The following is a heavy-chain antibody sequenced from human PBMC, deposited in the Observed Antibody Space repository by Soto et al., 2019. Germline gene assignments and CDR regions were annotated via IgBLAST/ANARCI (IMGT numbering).Heavy chain of an antibody. Sequence: EVQLVESGGGLVRPGGSLRLSCAASGFTVSSVYMTWVRQAPGKGLEWVSVITSGGSTYYADSVRGRFTISRDNSKNTLYLQMNSLRAEDTAVYYCARDILGGAYDFWHGGQGTLVTVSS. CDR1: GFTVSSVY. J-gene: IGHJ4*02. CDR2: ITSGGST. CDR3: ARDILGGAYDFWH. V-gene: IGHV3-66*01. D-gene: IGHD3-3*01.